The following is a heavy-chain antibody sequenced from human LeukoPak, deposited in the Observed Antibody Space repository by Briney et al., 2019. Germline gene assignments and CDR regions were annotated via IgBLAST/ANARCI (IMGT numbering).Heavy chain of an antibody. CDR1: GYTLTELS. Sequence: ASVKVSCKVSGYTLTELSMHWVRQAPGKGLEWMGGFDPEDGETIYAQKFQGRVTMTEDTCTDTAYMELSSLRSEDTAVYYCATGTAYCGGDCYSANFDYWGQGTLVTVSS. J-gene: IGHJ4*02. D-gene: IGHD2-21*02. CDR3: ATGTAYCGGDCYSANFDY. CDR2: FDPEDGET. V-gene: IGHV1-24*01.